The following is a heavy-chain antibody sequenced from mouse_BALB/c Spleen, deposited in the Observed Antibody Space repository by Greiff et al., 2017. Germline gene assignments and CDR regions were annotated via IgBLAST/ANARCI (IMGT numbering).Heavy chain of an antibody. CDR3: ARSGVNFYAMDY. J-gene: IGHJ4*01. D-gene: IGHD1-3*01. CDR1: GDSITSGY. Sequence: EVQRVESGPSLVKPSQTLSLTCSVTGDSITSGYWNWIRKFPGNKLEYMGYISYSGSTYYNPSLKSRISITRDTSKNQYYLQLNSVTTEDTATYYCARSGVNFYAMDYWGQGTSVTVSS. CDR2: ISYSGST. V-gene: IGHV3-8*02.